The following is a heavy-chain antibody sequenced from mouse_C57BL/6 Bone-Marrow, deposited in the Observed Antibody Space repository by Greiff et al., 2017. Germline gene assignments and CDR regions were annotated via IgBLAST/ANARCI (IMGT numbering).Heavy chain of an antibody. CDR1: GYTFTDYY. Sequence: EVQLQQSGPELVKPGASVKISCKASGYTFTDYYMNWVKQSHGKSLEWIGDINPNNGGTSYNQKFKGKATLTVDKSSSTAYMELRSLTSEDSAVYYCARSHGSSPFDYWGQGTTLTVSS. CDR3: ARSHGSSPFDY. V-gene: IGHV1-26*01. CDR2: INPNNGGT. D-gene: IGHD1-1*01. J-gene: IGHJ2*01.